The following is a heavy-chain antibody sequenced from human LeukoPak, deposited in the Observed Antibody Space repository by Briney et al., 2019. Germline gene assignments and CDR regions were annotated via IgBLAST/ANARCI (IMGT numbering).Heavy chain of an antibody. CDR3: ASASPTYYYDSSAQFDY. D-gene: IGHD3-22*01. Sequence: KTSETLSLTCTVSGGSISSYYWSWIRQPPGKGLEWIGYIYYSGSTNYNTSLKSRVTISVETSKNQFSLKLSSVTAADTAVYYCASASPTYYYDSSAQFDYWGQGTLVTVSS. V-gene: IGHV4-59*01. CDR2: IYYSGST. J-gene: IGHJ4*02. CDR1: GGSISSYY.